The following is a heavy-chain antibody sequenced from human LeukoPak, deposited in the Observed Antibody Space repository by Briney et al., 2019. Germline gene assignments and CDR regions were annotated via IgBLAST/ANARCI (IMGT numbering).Heavy chain of an antibody. CDR1: GGSISSTSYY. D-gene: IGHD3-22*01. CDR3: ARGGITMIVVANV. J-gene: IGHJ4*02. Sequence: SETLSLTCIVSGGSISSTSYYWGWIRQSPGKGLEWIGSFYYSGSIFDNRSLRSRVTISTDMPKNQFLLKLTSVTAADTAVYYCARGGITMIVVANVWGQGTLVTVSS. CDR2: FYYSGSI. V-gene: IGHV4-39*07.